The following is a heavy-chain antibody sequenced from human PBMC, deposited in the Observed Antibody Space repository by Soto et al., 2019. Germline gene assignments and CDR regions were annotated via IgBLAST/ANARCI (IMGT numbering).Heavy chain of an antibody. J-gene: IGHJ4*02. Sequence: VGSLRLSCAASGLTFSTYTMSWVRQAPGKGLEWVSAISGSGGSPSYADSVQGRFTISRDNPKNTLYLQMNSLRVEDTAMYYCAKARCSTTNCYVPDYWGQGTLVTVSS. V-gene: IGHV3-23*01. D-gene: IGHD2-2*01. CDR3: AKARCSTTNCYVPDY. CDR1: GLTFSTYT. CDR2: ISGSGGSP.